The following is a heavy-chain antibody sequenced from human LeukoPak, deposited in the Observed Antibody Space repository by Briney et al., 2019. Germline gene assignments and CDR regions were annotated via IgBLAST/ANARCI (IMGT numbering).Heavy chain of an antibody. CDR1: GFTFSSYG. V-gene: IGHV3-33*01. J-gene: IGHJ4*02. D-gene: IGHD1-20*01. CDR2: IWYDGSNQ. CDR3: ARDWKSITGTLTY. Sequence: GRTLRLSCAASGFTFSSYGMHWVRQAPGKGLEWVAVIWYDGSNQKYADSVKGRFTISRDNSKNTLYLQMNSLRAEDTAVYYCARDWKSITGTLTYWGQGTLVTVSS.